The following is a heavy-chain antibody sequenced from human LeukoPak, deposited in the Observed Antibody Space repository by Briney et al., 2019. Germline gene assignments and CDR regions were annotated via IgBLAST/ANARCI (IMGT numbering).Heavy chain of an antibody. Sequence: PSETLSLTRTVSGGSISSYYWSWIRQPPGKGLEWIGYIYYSGSTNYNPSLKSRVTISVDTSKNQFSLKLSSVTAADTAVYYCARRGYSYGKYYFDYWGQGTLVTVSS. CDR1: GGSISSYY. D-gene: IGHD5-18*01. CDR2: IYYSGST. J-gene: IGHJ4*02. V-gene: IGHV4-59*01. CDR3: ARRGYSYGKYYFDY.